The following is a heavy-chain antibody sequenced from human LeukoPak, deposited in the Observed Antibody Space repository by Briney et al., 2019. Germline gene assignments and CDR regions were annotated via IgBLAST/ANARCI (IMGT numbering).Heavy chain of an antibody. J-gene: IGHJ6*02. CDR1: GFTFSSYA. CDR2: ISYDGSNK. V-gene: IGHV3-30*04. Sequence: GGSLGLSCAASGFTFSSYAMHWVRQAPGKGPEWVAVISYDGSNKYYADSVKGRFTISRDNSKNTLYLQMNSLRAEDTAVYYCARGRSYLEYYYYGMDVWGQGTTVTVSS. D-gene: IGHD5-18*01. CDR3: ARGRSYLEYYYYGMDV.